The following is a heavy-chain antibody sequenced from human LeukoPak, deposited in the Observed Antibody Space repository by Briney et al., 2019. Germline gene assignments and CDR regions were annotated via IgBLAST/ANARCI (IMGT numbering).Heavy chain of an antibody. CDR2: INPNSGGT. Sequence: VASVKVSCKASGYTFTGYYMHWVRQAPGQGLGWMGWINPNSGGTNYAQKFQGRVTMTRDTSISTAYMELSRLRSDDTAVYYCARELRVIVVVPAASGYVFDPWGQGTLVTVSS. D-gene: IGHD2-2*01. CDR1: GYTFTGYY. J-gene: IGHJ5*02. CDR3: ARELRVIVVVPAASGYVFDP. V-gene: IGHV1-2*02.